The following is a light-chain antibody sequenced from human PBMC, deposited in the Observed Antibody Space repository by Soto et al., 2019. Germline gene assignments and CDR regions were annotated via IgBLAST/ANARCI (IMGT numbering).Light chain of an antibody. CDR2: GAS. V-gene: IGKV3-20*01. CDR1: QSVSSSN. J-gene: IGKJ2*01. Sequence: EIVLTQSPGTLSLSPGERATLSCRASQSVSSSNLAWYQQKPGQAPRLLIYGASSRAAGIPDRFSGSGSGTDFTLTIIRLEPEDFAVFYCQLYGSSPMYTFGQGTKLEIK. CDR3: QLYGSSPMYT.